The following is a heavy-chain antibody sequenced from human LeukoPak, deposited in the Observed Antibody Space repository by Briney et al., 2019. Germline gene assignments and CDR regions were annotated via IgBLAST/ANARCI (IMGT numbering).Heavy chain of an antibody. J-gene: IGHJ4*02. V-gene: IGHV3-21*06. D-gene: IGHD3-22*01. Sequence: GGSLRLSCAASGFTFSSYVMNWVRQAPGKGLEWVSSISSSGTYINYADSVKGRFTISRDNAKNSLYLQMSSLRAEDTAVYYCATKGDSSGPLWGQGTLVTVSS. CDR2: ISSSGTYI. CDR3: ATKGDSSGPL. CDR1: GFTFSSYV.